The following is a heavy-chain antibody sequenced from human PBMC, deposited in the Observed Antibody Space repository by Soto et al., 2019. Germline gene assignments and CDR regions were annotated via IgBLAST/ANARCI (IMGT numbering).Heavy chain of an antibody. D-gene: IGHD3-16*01. CDR3: ARFRGGLDY. V-gene: IGHV3-23*01. CDR1: GFDFNKYA. CDR2: ITSNGDST. Sequence: GSLRLSCAAFGFDFNKYAMTWVRQAPGKGLQWVSSITSNGDSTYYADSVKGRFTTSRDNSKNTLYLQMNSLRAEDTAVYYCARFRGGLDYWGQGTLVTVSS. J-gene: IGHJ4*02.